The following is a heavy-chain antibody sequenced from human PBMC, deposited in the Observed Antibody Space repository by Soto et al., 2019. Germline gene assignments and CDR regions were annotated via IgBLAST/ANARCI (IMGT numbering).Heavy chain of an antibody. V-gene: IGHV1-69*12. CDR2: IIPTIGTT. J-gene: IGHJ4*02. D-gene: IGHD5-12*01. Sequence: QVQLVQSGAEVKKPGSSVKVSCKASGDTFTIFAISWVRQAPGQGLEWMGGIIPTIGTTNYAQRFQGRITITGDESTGTAYMGLSSLKSEDTAVYYCAGGLGSGYGPGDYWGQGTLVTVSS. CDR1: GDTFTIFA. CDR3: AGGLGSGYGPGDY.